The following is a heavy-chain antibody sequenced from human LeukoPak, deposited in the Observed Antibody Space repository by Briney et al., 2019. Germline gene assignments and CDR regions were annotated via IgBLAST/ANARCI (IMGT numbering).Heavy chain of an antibody. Sequence: GGSLRLSCAASGFTFSSSEMNWIRQAPGKGLEWVSFIGSSGTTRYYADSLTGRFNISRDDSKNVLYLQMNSLRAEDTAVYYCARLSDGYNFFDYWGQGTLVTVSA. CDR1: GFTFSSSE. D-gene: IGHD5-24*01. V-gene: IGHV3-48*03. J-gene: IGHJ4*02. CDR2: IGSSGTTR. CDR3: ARLSDGYNFFDY.